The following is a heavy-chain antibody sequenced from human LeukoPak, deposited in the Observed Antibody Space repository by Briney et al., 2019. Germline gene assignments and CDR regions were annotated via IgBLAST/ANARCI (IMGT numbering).Heavy chain of an antibody. CDR3: AKTTTGYSSGRFPGWPVDY. V-gene: IGHV3-23*01. CDR2: IFGSGGST. D-gene: IGHD6-19*01. CDR1: GFTFSDAW. Sequence: GGSLRLSCVVSGFTFSDAWMSWVRQAPGKGLEWVSGIFGSGGSTHYADSVKGRFTISRDNSKNTVYLQMNSLRAEDTAVYYCAKTTTGYSSGRFPGWPVDYWGQGTLVTVSS. J-gene: IGHJ4*02.